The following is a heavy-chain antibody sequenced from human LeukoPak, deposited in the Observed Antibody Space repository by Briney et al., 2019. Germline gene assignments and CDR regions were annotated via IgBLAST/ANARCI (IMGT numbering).Heavy chain of an antibody. CDR1: GFTFSDHY. CDR3: ARGADYGDY. J-gene: IGHJ4*02. V-gene: IGHV3-11*04. CDR2: ISSSGKTI. Sequence: GGSLRLSCAASGFTFSDHYMSWIRQVPGKGLEWISYISSSGKTIYYADSVKGRFTISRDNAKNSMYLQMNSLSAEDTAVYYCARGADYGDYWGQGTLVIVSS.